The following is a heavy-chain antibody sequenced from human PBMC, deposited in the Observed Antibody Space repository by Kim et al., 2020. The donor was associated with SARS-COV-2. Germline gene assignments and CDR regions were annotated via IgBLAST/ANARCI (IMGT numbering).Heavy chain of an antibody. CDR3: ARDRGGGYFGLMDV. Sequence: GGSLRLSCAASGFTFNSYAMHWVRQAPGKGLEWVALISYDGSNKYYADSVKGRFTISRDNSKNTLYLQMNSLRAEDTAVYYCARDRGGGYFGLMDVWGQG. J-gene: IGHJ6*02. V-gene: IGHV3-30-3*01. D-gene: IGHD3-10*01. CDR1: GFTFNSYA. CDR2: ISYDGSNK.